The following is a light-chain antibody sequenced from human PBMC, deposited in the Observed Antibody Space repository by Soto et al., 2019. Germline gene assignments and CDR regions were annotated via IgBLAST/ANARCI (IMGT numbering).Light chain of an antibody. CDR2: GAS. CDR3: QQYDILPWT. Sequence: EIVLTQFPGTLSLSPGERATLSCRASQSVRNNYLAWYQHKPGQAPRLLIYGASTRAIGIPDRFSGGDFGPDFTLTISRLEPEDFAVYYCQQYDILPWTFGQGSKVEIK. CDR1: QSVRNNY. V-gene: IGKV3-20*01. J-gene: IGKJ1*01.